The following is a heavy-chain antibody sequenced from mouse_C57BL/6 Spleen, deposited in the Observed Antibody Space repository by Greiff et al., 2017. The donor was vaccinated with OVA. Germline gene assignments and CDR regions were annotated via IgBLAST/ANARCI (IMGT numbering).Heavy chain of an antibody. CDR1: GFNIKDYY. CDR2: IDPEDGDT. V-gene: IGHV14-1*01. CDR3: AGVYYYGTHWYFDV. D-gene: IGHD1-1*01. Sequence: VQLQQSGAELVRPGASVKLSCTASGFNIKDYYMHWVKQRPEQGLEWIGRIDPEDGDTAYAPKFKGKATLTADTSSNPAYLPLSSLTSEDTSVEYGAGVYYYGTHWYFDVWGKGTTVTVSS. J-gene: IGHJ1*03.